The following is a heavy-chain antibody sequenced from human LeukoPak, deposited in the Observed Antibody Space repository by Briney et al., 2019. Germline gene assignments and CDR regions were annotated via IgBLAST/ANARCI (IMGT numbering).Heavy chain of an antibody. D-gene: IGHD4-17*01. Sequence: GGSLRLSCAASGFSFSSHGMHWVRQAPGKGLEWVAVISYDVTNKYYADSVKGRFTISRDNSKNTLYLQMNSLRTEDTAVYYCAKDSVEFGDYVSMYYLDYWGQGTLVTASS. CDR3: AKDSVEFGDYVSMYYLDY. CDR2: ISYDVTNK. CDR1: GFSFSSHG. V-gene: IGHV3-30*18. J-gene: IGHJ4*02.